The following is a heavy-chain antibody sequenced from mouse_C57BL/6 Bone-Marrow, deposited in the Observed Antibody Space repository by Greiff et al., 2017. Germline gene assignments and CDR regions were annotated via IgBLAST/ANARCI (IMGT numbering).Heavy chain of an antibody. CDR3: ARRGSNSCAC. D-gene: IGHD2-5*01. J-gene: IGHJ3*01. Sequence: EVQLQQPGPELVKPGASVKISCKASGYTFTDYYMNWVKQRHGQSLEWIGDINPYNGGTSYNQKFKGKATLTVDKSSSTAYMELRSLTSEDSAVYDCARRGSNSCACWGQGTLVTVSA. CDR2: INPYNGGT. CDR1: GYTFTDYY. V-gene: IGHV1-26*01.